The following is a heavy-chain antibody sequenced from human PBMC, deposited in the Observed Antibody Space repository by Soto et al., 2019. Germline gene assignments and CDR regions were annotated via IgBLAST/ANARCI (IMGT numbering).Heavy chain of an antibody. CDR3: ARESGRGFSYNWFDP. J-gene: IGHJ5*02. CDR1: GFTFSDYH. V-gene: IGHV3-11*05. CDR2: ISSSSSYT. Sequence: GSLRLSCAASGFTFSDYHMSWIRQAPGKGLEWVSYISSSSSYTNYADSVKGRFTISRDNAKNSLYLQMNSLRAEDTAVYYCARESGRGFSYNWFDPWGQGTLVTVSS. D-gene: IGHD3-10*01.